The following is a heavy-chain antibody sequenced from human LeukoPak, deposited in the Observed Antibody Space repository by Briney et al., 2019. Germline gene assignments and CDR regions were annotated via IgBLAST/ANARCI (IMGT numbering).Heavy chain of an antibody. CDR1: GFTFSGYG. V-gene: IGHV3-30*18. CDR3: AKDFGYDILTGYYGSDY. CDR2: ISSDGSNR. J-gene: IGHJ4*02. Sequence: GGSLRLSSAASGFTFSGYGMHWVRQAPDKGMEWVALISSDGSNRIYADSVKGRFSISRDNSKNTLYLQVNSLRIEDTAVYYCAKDFGYDILTGYYGSDYWGQGTLVTVSS. D-gene: IGHD3-9*01.